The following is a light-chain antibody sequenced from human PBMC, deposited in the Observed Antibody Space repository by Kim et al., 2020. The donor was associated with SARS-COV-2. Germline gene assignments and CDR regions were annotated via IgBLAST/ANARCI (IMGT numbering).Light chain of an antibody. V-gene: IGLV3-1*01. CDR2: QDS. CDR1: KLGDKY. CDR3: QSWDSTWV. J-gene: IGLJ3*02. Sequence: SYELTQPPSVSVFPGQTASITCSGDKLGDKYACWFKQKPGQSPVLVIYQDSKRPSGIPERFSGSNSGNTATLTISGTQAMDEADYYCQSWDSTWVFGGGT.